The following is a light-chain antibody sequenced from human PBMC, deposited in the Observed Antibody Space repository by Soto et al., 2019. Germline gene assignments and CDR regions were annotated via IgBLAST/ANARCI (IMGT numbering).Light chain of an antibody. CDR3: QQYNNWPPGAT. CDR2: YAS. J-gene: IGKJ3*01. CDR1: LTVSTN. Sequence: EIVMTQSPATVSVSPGERATLSCRASLTVSTNLAWYQQKPGQAPRLLIYYASTRATGIPARFSGSGSVKEFTLTISSVQSEDSAVYYCQQYNNWPPGATFGPGTKVEIK. V-gene: IGKV3-15*01.